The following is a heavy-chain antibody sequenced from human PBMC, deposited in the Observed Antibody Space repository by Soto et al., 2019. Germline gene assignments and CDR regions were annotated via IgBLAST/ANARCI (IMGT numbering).Heavy chain of an antibody. D-gene: IGHD3-9*01. CDR1: GFTFSSYA. Sequence: GGSLRLSCAASGFTFSSYAMSWVRQAPGKGLEWVSAISGSGGSTYYADSVKGRFTISRDNSKNTLYLQMNSLRAEDTAVYYCAKANPLPTYYDILTGYSTQGYWYFDLWGRGTLVTVSS. J-gene: IGHJ2*01. V-gene: IGHV3-23*01. CDR2: ISGSGGST. CDR3: AKANPLPTYYDILTGYSTQGYWYFDL.